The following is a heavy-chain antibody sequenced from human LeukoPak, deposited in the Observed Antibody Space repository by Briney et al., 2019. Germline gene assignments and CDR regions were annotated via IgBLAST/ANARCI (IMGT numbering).Heavy chain of an antibody. CDR2: IYPGDSDT. J-gene: IGHJ6*03. D-gene: IGHD5-18*01. V-gene: IGHV5-51*01. CDR3: ARHVRGYSYGRVTKDRYYYYMDV. CDR1: GYIFTSYW. Sequence: KAGASLQISCKGSGYIFTSYWIGWVRPLPGKGLEWMGIIYPGDSDTRYSPSFQGQVTISADKSISTAYLQWSSLKASDTAMYYCARHVRGYSYGRVTKDRYYYYMDVWGKGTTVTVSS.